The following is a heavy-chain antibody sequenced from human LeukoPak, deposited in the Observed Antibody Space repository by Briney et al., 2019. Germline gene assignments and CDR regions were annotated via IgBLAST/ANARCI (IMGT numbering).Heavy chain of an antibody. CDR2: TYYRSTWYY. CDR1: GDSVSSDTAA. Sequence: SQTLSLTCAISGDSVSSDTAAWSWIRQSPSKGLEWLGRTYYRSTWYYDYAPSMKSRIAINPDTSKNQFSLLLTSVTPDDTAVYYCARDQYTTTWSLGLDSWGQGTLVTVSS. D-gene: IGHD2-2*02. V-gene: IGHV6-1*01. J-gene: IGHJ4*02. CDR3: ARDQYTTTWSLGLDS.